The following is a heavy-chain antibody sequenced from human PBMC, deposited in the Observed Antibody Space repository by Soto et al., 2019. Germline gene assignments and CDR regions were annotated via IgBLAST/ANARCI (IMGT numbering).Heavy chain of an antibody. CDR3: AKEPGPRRGYSHGSIDY. CDR2: ISGSGGST. Sequence: GGSLRLSCAASGFPFNSYAMSWVRQAPGKGLEWVSGISGSGGSTHYADSVKGRFTISRDNSKNTLYLQMNSLRAEDTAVYYCAKEPGPRRGYSHGSIDYWGQGTLVTVSS. V-gene: IGHV3-23*01. D-gene: IGHD5-18*01. J-gene: IGHJ4*02. CDR1: GFPFNSYA.